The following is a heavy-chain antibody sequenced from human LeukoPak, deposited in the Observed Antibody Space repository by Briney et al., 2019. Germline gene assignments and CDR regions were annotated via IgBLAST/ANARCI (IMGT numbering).Heavy chain of an antibody. CDR3: ARGCREYDFWSGYLPYYYYYYMDV. CDR2: MNPNSGNT. Sequence: ASVKVSCKASGYTFTSYDINWVRQATGQGLEWMGWMNPNSGNTGYAQKFQGRVTMTRNTSISTAYMELSSLRSEDTAVYYCARGCREYDFWSGYLPYYYYYYMDVWGKGTTVTVSS. CDR1: GYTFTSYD. V-gene: IGHV1-8*01. J-gene: IGHJ6*03. D-gene: IGHD3-3*01.